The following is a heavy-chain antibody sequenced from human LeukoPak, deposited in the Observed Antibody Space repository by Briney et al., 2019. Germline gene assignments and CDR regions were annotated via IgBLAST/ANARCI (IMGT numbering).Heavy chain of an antibody. J-gene: IGHJ4*02. CDR3: ARDRRNYYDSSGYYDY. CDR1: GLTFIGYW. CDR2: IKQDGSEK. D-gene: IGHD3-22*01. Sequence: GGSLGLSGAASGLTFIGYWMTWFGKAQGKGLKGWATIKQDGSEKYYVDSVKGRFTISRDNAKNSLYLQMNSLRAEDTAVYYCARDRRNYYDSSGYYDYWGQGTLVTVSS. V-gene: IGHV3-7*01.